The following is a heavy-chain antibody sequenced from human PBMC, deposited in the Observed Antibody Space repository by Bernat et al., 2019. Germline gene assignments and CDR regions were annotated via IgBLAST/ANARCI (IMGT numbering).Heavy chain of an antibody. D-gene: IGHD4-17*01. J-gene: IGHJ4*02. CDR1: GLTFSSYA. CDR2: ISYDGSNK. V-gene: IGHV3-30-3*01. Sequence: QVQLVESGGGVVQPGRSLRLSCAASGLTFSSYAMHWVRQAPGKGLEWVAVISYDGSNKYYADSVKGRFTISRDNSKNTLYLQMNSLRAEDTAVYYCARDGNGDYDFDYWGQGTLVTVSS. CDR3: ARDGNGDYDFDY.